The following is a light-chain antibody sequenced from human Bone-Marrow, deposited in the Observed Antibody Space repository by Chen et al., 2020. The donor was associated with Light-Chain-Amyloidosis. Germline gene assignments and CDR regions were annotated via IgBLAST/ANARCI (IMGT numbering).Light chain of an antibody. CDR2: MND. CDR3: QSYVAGNPWV. V-gene: IGLV6-57*01. CDR1: IGSISTNF. Sequence: FLLTLPYPVSESPGTTSTTSFTRGIGSISTNFVLWYQQRPGSPPTTLILMNDQSPSGVPDRFSGSIDSSSNSASLTISGLKPEDEADYYCQSYVAGNPWVFGGGTKVTVL. J-gene: IGLJ3*02.